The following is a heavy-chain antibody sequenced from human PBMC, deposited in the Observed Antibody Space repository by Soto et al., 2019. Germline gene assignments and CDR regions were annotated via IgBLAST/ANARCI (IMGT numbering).Heavy chain of an antibody. V-gene: IGHV1-69*02. CDR3: AGGHYYGSGSYYRNVRDY. CDR2: IIPILGIA. CDR1: GGTFSSYT. J-gene: IGHJ4*02. Sequence: VQLVQSGAEVKKPGSSVKVSCKASGGTFSSYTISWVRQAPGQGLEWMGRIIPILGIANYAQKFQGRVTITADKSTSTAYMELSSLRSEDTAVYYCAGGHYYGSGSYYRNVRDYWGQGTLVTVSS. D-gene: IGHD3-10*01.